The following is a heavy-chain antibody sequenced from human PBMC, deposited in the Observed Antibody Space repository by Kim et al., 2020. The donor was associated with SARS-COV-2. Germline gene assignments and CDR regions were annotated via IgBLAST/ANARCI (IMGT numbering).Heavy chain of an antibody. CDR2: ISYDGSNK. CDR1: GFTFSSYA. V-gene: IGHV3-30-3*01. Sequence: GGSLRLSCAASGFTFSSYAMHWVRQAPGKGLEWVAVISYDGSNKYYADSVKGRFTISRDNSKNTLYLQMNSLRAEDTAVYYCARVRSGSYLYYFDYWCQG. D-gene: IGHD1-26*01. CDR3: ARVRSGSYLYYFDY. J-gene: IGHJ4*02.